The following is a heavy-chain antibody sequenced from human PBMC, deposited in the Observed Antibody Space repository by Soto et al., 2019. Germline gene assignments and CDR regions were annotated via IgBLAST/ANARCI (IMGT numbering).Heavy chain of an antibody. CDR2: MSDDGINK. V-gene: IGHV3-30*03. D-gene: IGHD3-22*01. J-gene: IGHJ3*02. CDR3: ARTQYYYQSSGYSVFDI. CDR1: GWTCISYI. Sequence: LIVSCASSGWTCISYIMDLGRGAPGERLGWVAVMSDDGINKYYAHSVKGRFTISRDNYKNTLYLQMNSLRAEDTAVYYCARTQYYYQSSGYSVFDIWGKGTIVTVS.